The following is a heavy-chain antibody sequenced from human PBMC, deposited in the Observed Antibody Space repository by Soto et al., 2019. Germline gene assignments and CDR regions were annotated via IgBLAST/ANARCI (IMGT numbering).Heavy chain of an antibody. Sequence: SETLSLTCTVSGGSISSYYWSWIRQPAGKGLEWIGRIYTSGSTNYNPSLKSRVTMSVDTSKNQFSLKLSSVTAADTAVYYCARVGVAGVAAASSWFDPWGQGTLVTVSS. D-gene: IGHD6-13*01. CDR3: ARVGVAGVAAASSWFDP. CDR2: IYTSGST. V-gene: IGHV4-4*07. CDR1: GGSISSYY. J-gene: IGHJ5*02.